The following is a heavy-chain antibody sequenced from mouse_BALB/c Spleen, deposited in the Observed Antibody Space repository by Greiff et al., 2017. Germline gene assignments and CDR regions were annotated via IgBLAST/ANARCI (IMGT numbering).Heavy chain of an antibody. CDR3: ARELWYFDY. V-gene: IGHV1-82*01. CDR1: AYAFSSSW. Sequence: QVQLQQSGPELVKPGASVKISCKASAYAFSSSWMNWVKQRPGQGLEWIGRIYPGDGDTNYNGKFKGKATLTADKSSSTAYMQLSSLTSVDSAVYFCARELWYFDYWGQGTTLTVSS. D-gene: IGHD1-1*02. J-gene: IGHJ2*01. CDR2: IYPGDGDT.